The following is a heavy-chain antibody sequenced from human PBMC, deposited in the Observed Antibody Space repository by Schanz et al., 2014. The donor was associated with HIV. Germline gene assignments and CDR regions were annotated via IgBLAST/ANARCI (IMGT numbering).Heavy chain of an antibody. Sequence: QVQLVESGGGVVQPGRSLRLSCAASGFTFRNYAMHWVRQAPGKGLEWVAVIWYDENNRHYADSVKGRFIISRDNSRNTLYLQMNSLRAEDTAVYYCAKDVQLWSPWYFDLWGRGTLVTVSS. D-gene: IGHD5-18*01. CDR1: GFTFRNYA. J-gene: IGHJ2*01. CDR3: AKDVQLWSPWYFDL. V-gene: IGHV3-33*06. CDR2: IWYDENNR.